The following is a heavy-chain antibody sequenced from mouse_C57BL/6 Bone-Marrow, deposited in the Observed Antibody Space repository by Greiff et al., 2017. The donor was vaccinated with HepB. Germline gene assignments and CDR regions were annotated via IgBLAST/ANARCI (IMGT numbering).Heavy chain of an antibody. CDR1: GYTFTSYG. V-gene: IGHV1-81*01. J-gene: IGHJ3*01. D-gene: IGHD1-2*01. CDR3: ARACLRRLFAY. CDR2: IYPRSGNT. Sequence: VQLQQSGAELARPGASVKLSCKASGYTFTSYGISWVKQRTGQGLEWIGEIYPRSGNTYYNEKFKGKATLTADKSSSTAYMELRSLTSEDSAVYFCARACLRRLFAYWGQGTLVIVSA.